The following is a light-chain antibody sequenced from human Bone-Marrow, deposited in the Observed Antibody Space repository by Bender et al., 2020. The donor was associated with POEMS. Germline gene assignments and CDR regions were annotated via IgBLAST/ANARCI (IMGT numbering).Light chain of an antibody. CDR3: CSYSGSDTIYV. CDR1: STDVGGNNY. V-gene: IGLV2-14*03. Sequence: QSALTQPASVSGSPGQSITISCTGTSTDVGGNNYVSWYQQHPGKAPKVIIFDVNRRSGVPDRFSGSKSGNTASLTISGLQAEDEADYFCCSYSGSDTIYVFGTGTKVTVL. J-gene: IGLJ1*01. CDR2: DVN.